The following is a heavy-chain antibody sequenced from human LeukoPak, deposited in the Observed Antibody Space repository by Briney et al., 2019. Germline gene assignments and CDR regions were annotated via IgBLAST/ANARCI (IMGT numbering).Heavy chain of an antibody. D-gene: IGHD3-10*01. CDR3: ARDYYGSGSYYN. Sequence: ASVKVSCKASGYTLTGYYMHWVRQAPGQGLEWMGWINPNSGGTNYAQKFQGRVTMTRDTSISTAYMELSRLRSDDTAVYYCARDYYGSGSYYNWGQGTLVTVSS. J-gene: IGHJ4*02. V-gene: IGHV1-2*02. CDR2: INPNSGGT. CDR1: GYTLTGYY.